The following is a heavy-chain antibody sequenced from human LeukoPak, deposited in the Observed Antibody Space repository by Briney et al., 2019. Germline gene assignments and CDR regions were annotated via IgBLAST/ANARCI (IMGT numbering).Heavy chain of an antibody. Sequence: GGSLRLSCAASGFTFSSYSMNWVRQAPGKGLEWVSSISSSSSYIYYADSVKGRFTISRDNAKNSLYLQMNSPRAEDTAVYYCAREYCTNGVCYYGRWFDPWGQGTLVTVSS. CDR2: ISSSSSYI. CDR3: AREYCTNGVCYYGRWFDP. V-gene: IGHV3-21*01. CDR1: GFTFSSYS. J-gene: IGHJ5*02. D-gene: IGHD2-8*01.